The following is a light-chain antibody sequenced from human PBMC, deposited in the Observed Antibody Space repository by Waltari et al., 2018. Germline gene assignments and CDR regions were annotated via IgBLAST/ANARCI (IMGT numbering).Light chain of an antibody. CDR1: SSDVGDYNL. J-gene: IGLJ2*01. V-gene: IGLV2-23*02. CDR3: CSYAGTNTWV. Sequence: QSALTQPASVSASPGQSITISCNGTSSDVGDYNLVSWYQQHPAQAPKHLIFEVSKRPPGVSNRFSASKSGNTASMTISGLQAEDEATYHCCSYAGTNTWVFGGGTKVTVL. CDR2: EVS.